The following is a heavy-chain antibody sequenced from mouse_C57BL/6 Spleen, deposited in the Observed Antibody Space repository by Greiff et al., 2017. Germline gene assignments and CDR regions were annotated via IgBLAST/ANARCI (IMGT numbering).Heavy chain of an antibody. Sequence: EVHLVESGGGLVKPGGSLKLSCAASGFTFSSYAMSWVRQTPEKRLEWVATISDGGSYTYSPDNVKGRFTISRDNAKNNLYLQMSHLKSEDTAMYYCARDGIYYDSAWFAYWGQGTLVTVSA. CDR1: GFTFSSYA. CDR3: ARDGIYYDSAWFAY. D-gene: IGHD2-4*01. CDR2: ISDGGSYT. J-gene: IGHJ3*01. V-gene: IGHV5-4*01.